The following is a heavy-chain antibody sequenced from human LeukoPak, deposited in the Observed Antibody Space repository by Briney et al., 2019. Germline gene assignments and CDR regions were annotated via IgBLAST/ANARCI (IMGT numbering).Heavy chain of an antibody. V-gene: IGHV3-30*04. CDR1: GFTFSSYA. CDR2: ISYDGSNK. Sequence: GGSLRLSCAASGFTFSSYAMHWVRQAPGKGLEWVAVISYDGSNKYYADSVKARFTISRDNSKNTLYLQMNSLSADDTAVYYCAKGWGIPIFGVVTNWGQGTLVTVSS. CDR3: AKGWGIPIFGVVTN. D-gene: IGHD3-3*01. J-gene: IGHJ4*02.